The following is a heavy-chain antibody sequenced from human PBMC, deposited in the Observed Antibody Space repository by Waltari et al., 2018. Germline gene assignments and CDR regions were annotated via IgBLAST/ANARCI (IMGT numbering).Heavy chain of an antibody. CDR2: IRYDGSNK. J-gene: IGHJ4*02. Sequence: QVQLVESGGGVVQPGGSLGLSCAASGFTFSRYGMHWVRQAPGKGLEWVAFIRYDGSNKYYADSVKGRFTISRDNSKNTLYLQMNSLRAEDTAVYYCAKEDDPPAYWGQGTLVTVSS. V-gene: IGHV3-30*02. CDR1: GFTFSRYG. CDR3: AKEDDPPAY.